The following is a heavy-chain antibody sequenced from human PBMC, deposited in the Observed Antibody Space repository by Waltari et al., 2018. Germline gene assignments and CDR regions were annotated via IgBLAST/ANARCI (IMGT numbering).Heavy chain of an antibody. J-gene: IGHJ4*02. CDR2: VSSYNGTT. CDR1: GYTFVNYG. Sequence: QVHLVQSGGEVKKPGASVTVSCRASGYTFVNYGMSWVRQAPGQGLEWVGWVSSYNGTTKYAQNFQGRLSMTTDTSTTTVNMELKNLKSADTAVYYCARDGTDYDFWRGYGVYYFDYWGQGTLVTVSS. CDR3: ARDGTDYDFWRGYGVYYFDY. D-gene: IGHD3-3*01. V-gene: IGHV1-18*01.